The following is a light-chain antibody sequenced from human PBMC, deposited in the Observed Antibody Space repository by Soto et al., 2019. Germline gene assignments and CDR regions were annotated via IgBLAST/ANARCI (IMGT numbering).Light chain of an antibody. CDR3: AACDDSLNGHYV. V-gene: IGLV1-44*01. CDR2: SNN. CDR1: SSNIGSNT. Sequence: QSVLTQPPSASGTPGQRVTISCSGSSSNIGSNTANWYQHLPGTAPKLLIYSNNQRPSGVPDRFSGSKSGTSASLAISGLQSDDDADYYCAACDDSLNGHYVFGTGTKLTVL. J-gene: IGLJ1*01.